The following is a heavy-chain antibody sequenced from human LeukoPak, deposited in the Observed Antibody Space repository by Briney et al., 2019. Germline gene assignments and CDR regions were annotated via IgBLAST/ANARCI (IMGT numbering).Heavy chain of an antibody. CDR1: GGSISSYS. J-gene: IGHJ4*02. Sequence: SETLSLTCTVSGGSISSYSWSWVRQPPGRGLEWIGYVYYSGSTIYNPSLKSRVTISLDTSKNQFSLKLSSVTAADMAVYYCAGDYGSGSYRFDYWGQGTLVTVSS. V-gene: IGHV4-59*12. CDR3: AGDYGSGSYRFDY. CDR2: VYYSGST. D-gene: IGHD3-10*01.